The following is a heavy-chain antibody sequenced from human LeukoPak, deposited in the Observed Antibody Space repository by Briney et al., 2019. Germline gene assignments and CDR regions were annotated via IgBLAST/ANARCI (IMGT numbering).Heavy chain of an antibody. Sequence: GGSLRLSCAASGFTFSSYSMNWVRQAPGKGLEWVSSISSSSSTIYYADSVKGRFTISRDNAKNSLYLQMNSLRAEDTAVYYCARDRSGGDAFDIWGQGTMVTVSS. V-gene: IGHV3-48*04. CDR2: ISSSSSTI. CDR1: GFTFSSYS. CDR3: ARDRSGGDAFDI. J-gene: IGHJ3*02. D-gene: IGHD1-14*01.